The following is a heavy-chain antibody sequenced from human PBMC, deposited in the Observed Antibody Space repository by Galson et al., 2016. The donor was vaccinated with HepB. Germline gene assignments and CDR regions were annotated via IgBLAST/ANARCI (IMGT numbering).Heavy chain of an antibody. D-gene: IGHD5-24*01. CDR1: GFTFGTYW. CDR2: IKHDGSEK. J-gene: IGHJ4*02. Sequence: SLRLSCAASGFTFGTYWMSWVRQAPGKGLEWVANIKHDGSEKYYVDSVKGRFTISRDNAKNSLFLQMSSLRGEDTAVYYCARAILMATSRVAFDYWGQGALVTVSS. V-gene: IGHV3-7*03. CDR3: ARAILMATSRVAFDY.